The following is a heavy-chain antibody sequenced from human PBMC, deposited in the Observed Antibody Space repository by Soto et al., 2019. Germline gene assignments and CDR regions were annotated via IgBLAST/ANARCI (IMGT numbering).Heavy chain of an antibody. CDR1: GGSISSGGYY. CDR2: IYYSGST. CDR3: ASWSMYYYDSSGYYYFDY. D-gene: IGHD3-22*01. Sequence: SETLSLTCTVSGGSISSGGYYWSWIRQHPGKGLEWIGYIYYSGSTYYNPSLKSRVTISVDTSKNQLSLKLSSVTAADTAVYYCASWSMYYYDSSGYYYFDYWGQGTLVTVSS. V-gene: IGHV4-31*03. J-gene: IGHJ4*02.